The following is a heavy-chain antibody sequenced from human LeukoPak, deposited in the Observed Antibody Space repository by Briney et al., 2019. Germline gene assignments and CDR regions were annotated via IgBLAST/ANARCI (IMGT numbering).Heavy chain of an antibody. V-gene: IGHV1-69*13. CDR2: IIPIFGTA. D-gene: IGHD2-15*01. Sequence: ASVKVSCKASGGTFSSYAISWVRQAPGQGLEWMGGIIPIFGTANYAQKFQGRVTITADESTSTAYMELSSLRSEDTAVYYCARRYCSGGSCSKSFDYWGQGTLVTVSS. CDR3: ARRYCSGGSCSKSFDY. J-gene: IGHJ4*02. CDR1: GGTFSSYA.